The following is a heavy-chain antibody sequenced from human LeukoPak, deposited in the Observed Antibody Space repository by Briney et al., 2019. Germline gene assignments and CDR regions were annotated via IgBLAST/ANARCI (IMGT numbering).Heavy chain of an antibody. CDR3: AKHRMWLVGLDY. Sequence: SETLSLTCTVSGASINTDNYWGWIRQSPGKGLELIGSVHSSGATHYNPSLKSRVAIALDTSKNQFSLELNSVTAADTAIYYCAKHRMWLVGLDYWGQGTLVTVSS. D-gene: IGHD6-19*01. V-gene: IGHV4-39*01. J-gene: IGHJ4*02. CDR1: GASINTDNY. CDR2: VHSSGAT.